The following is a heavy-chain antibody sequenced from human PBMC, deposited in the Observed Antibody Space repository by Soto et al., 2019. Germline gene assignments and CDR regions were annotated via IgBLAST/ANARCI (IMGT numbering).Heavy chain of an antibody. J-gene: IGHJ4*02. D-gene: IGHD6-13*01. CDR3: ARQVRQQVVPSYYFDY. V-gene: IGHV4-30-2*01. Sequence: SETLSLTCAVSGGSISSGGYSWSWIRQPPGKGLEWIGYIYHSGSTYYNPSLKSRVTISVDRSKNLFSLKLSSVTAADTAVYYCARQVRQQVVPSYYFDYWSQGTLVTVSS. CDR1: GGSISSGGYS. CDR2: IYHSGST.